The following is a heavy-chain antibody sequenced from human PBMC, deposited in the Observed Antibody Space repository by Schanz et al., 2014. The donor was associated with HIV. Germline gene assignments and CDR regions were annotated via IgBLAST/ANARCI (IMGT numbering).Heavy chain of an antibody. CDR1: GGTFSNYA. V-gene: IGHV1-2*02. CDR2: INPNSGGT. D-gene: IGHD1-26*01. J-gene: IGHJ3*02. Sequence: QVQLVQSGAEVKKPGSSVNVSCKTSGGTFSNYAISWVRQAPGQGLEWMGGINPNSGGTNYAQKFQGRVTMTRDTSISTAYMELSRLRSDDTAVYYCARGIVGATPAFDIWGQGTMVTVSS. CDR3: ARGIVGATPAFDI.